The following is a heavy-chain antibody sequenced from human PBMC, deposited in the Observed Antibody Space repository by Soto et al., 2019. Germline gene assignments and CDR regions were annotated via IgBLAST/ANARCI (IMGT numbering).Heavy chain of an antibody. D-gene: IGHD3-22*01. CDR2: IYYSGST. CDR1: GGSISSGDYY. CDR3: ARESSDSSGYYFHAFDI. V-gene: IGHV4-30-4*01. Sequence: QVQLQESGPGLVKPSQTLSLTCTVSGGSISSGDYYWSWIRQPPGKGLEWIGYIYYSGSTYYNPSLQSRVTISVDTSKNQFSLKLSSVTAADTAVYYCARESSDSSGYYFHAFDIWGQGTMVTVSS. J-gene: IGHJ3*02.